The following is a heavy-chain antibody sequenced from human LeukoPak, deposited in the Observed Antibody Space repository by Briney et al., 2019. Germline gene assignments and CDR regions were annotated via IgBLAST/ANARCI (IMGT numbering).Heavy chain of an antibody. CDR1: GFTFSSYS. J-gene: IGHJ5*02. CDR2: ISSSSSYI. CDR3: ARDPSGYSGYDLEGWFDP. Sequence: KPGGSLRLSCAASGFTFSSYSMNWVRQAPGKGLEWVSSISSSSSYIYYADSVKGRFTISRDNAKNSLYLQMNSLRAEDTAVYYCARDPSGYSGYDLEGWFDPWGQGTPVTVSS. V-gene: IGHV3-21*01. D-gene: IGHD5-12*01.